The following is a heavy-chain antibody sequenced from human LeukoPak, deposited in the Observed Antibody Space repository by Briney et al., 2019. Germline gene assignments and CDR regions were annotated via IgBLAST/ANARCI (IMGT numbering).Heavy chain of an antibody. D-gene: IGHD3-22*01. Sequence: PGGTLRLSCAASGFTVSSNYMSWVRQAPGKGLEWVSVIYSGGSTYYADSVKGRFTISRDNSKNTLYLQINSLRAEDTAVYYCARDRSYDSSGYWGPWYFDYWGQGTLVTVSS. CDR1: GFTVSSNY. CDR2: IYSGGST. J-gene: IGHJ4*02. CDR3: ARDRSYDSSGYWGPWYFDY. V-gene: IGHV3-66*01.